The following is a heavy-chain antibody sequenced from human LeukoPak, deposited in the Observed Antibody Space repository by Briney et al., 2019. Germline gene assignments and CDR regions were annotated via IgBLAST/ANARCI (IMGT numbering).Heavy chain of an antibody. Sequence: PSETLSLTCTVSGGSISSSSYYWGWIRQPPGKGLEWIGSIYYSGSTYYNPSLKSRVTISVDTSKNQFSLKLSSVTAADTAVYYCARRNYYDSSTDVWGQGTTVTVSS. V-gene: IGHV4-39*07. CDR2: IYYSGST. J-gene: IGHJ6*02. CDR1: GGSISSSSYY. D-gene: IGHD3-22*01. CDR3: ARRNYYDSSTDV.